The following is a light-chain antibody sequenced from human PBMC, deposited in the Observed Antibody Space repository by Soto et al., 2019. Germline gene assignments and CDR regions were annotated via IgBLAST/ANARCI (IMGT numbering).Light chain of an antibody. CDR1: SSDVGAYNF. J-gene: IGLJ1*01. Sequence: QSALTQPPSASGSPGQSVTISCTGTSSDVGAYNFVSWYQQHPGKAPKLMIYEVSKRPSGVPDRFSGSKSGNTTSLTVSGLQAEDEADYYCTSFADSNTYVFGTGTKVTV. V-gene: IGLV2-8*01. CDR3: TSFADSNTYV. CDR2: EVS.